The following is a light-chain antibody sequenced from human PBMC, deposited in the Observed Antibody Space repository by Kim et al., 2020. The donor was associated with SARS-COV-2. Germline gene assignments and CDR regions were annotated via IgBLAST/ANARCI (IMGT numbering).Light chain of an antibody. J-gene: IGLJ3*02. V-gene: IGLV3-1*01. Sequence: SYELTQPPSVSVSPGQTASITCSGDNLGDKYACWYQQKPGQSPVLVIYQDTRRPSGIPERFSASNSGNTATLTISGTQAMDEADYYCQAWDSGVVFGGGT. CDR1: NLGDKY. CDR2: QDT. CDR3: QAWDSGVV.